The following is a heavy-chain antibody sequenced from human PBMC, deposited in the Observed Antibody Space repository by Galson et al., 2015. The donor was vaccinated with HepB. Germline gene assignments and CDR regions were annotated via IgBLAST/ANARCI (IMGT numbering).Heavy chain of an antibody. J-gene: IGHJ4*01. CDR3: ARDYRFWSGYYKYYFDY. D-gene: IGHD3-3*01. Sequence: SVKVSCKASGYTFTSYGISWVRQAPGQGLEWMGWISAYNGNTNYAQKLQGRVTMTTDTSTSTAYMELRSLRSDDTAVYYCARDYRFWSGYYKYYFDYWGQEPWSPSPQ. CDR1: GYTFTSYG. V-gene: IGHV1-18*01. CDR2: ISAYNGNT.